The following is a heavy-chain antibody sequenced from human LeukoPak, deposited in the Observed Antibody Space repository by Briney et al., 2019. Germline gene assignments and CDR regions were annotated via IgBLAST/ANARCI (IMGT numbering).Heavy chain of an antibody. D-gene: IGHD2-15*01. CDR3: AAQGYCSGGSCYSFYWYFDL. CDR2: IVVGSGNT. CDR1: GYTFTSYG. Sequence: ASVKVSCKASGYTFTSYGISWVRQAPGQGLEWIGWIVVGSGNTNYAQKFQERVTITRDMSTSTAYMELSSLRSEDTAVYYCAAQGYCSGGSCYSFYWYFDLWGRGTLVTVSS. J-gene: IGHJ2*01. V-gene: IGHV1-58*02.